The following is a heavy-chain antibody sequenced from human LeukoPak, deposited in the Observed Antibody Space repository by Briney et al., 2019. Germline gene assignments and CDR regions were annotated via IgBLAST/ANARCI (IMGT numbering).Heavy chain of an antibody. CDR1: GGSISSSSYY. CDR3: AREQSSSSWFDY. Sequence: SETLSLTCTVSGGSISSSSYYWGWIRQPPGKGLEWIGSIYYSGSTYYNPSLKSRVTISVDTSKNQFSLKLSSVTAADTAVYYCAREQSSSSWFDYWGQGTLVTVSS. V-gene: IGHV4-39*02. D-gene: IGHD6-13*01. J-gene: IGHJ5*01. CDR2: IYYSGST.